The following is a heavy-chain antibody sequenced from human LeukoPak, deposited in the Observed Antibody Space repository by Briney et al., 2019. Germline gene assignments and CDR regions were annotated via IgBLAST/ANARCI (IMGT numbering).Heavy chain of an antibody. J-gene: IGHJ4*02. Sequence: ASVKVSCKVSGYTFTDYYMHWVPQAPGKGLEWMGLVDPEDGETIYAEKFQGRVTITADTSTDTAYMELSSLRSEDTAVYYCATLSMTNIDYWGQGTLVTVSS. CDR2: VDPEDGET. V-gene: IGHV1-69-2*01. CDR1: GYTFTDYY. CDR3: ATLSMTNIDY.